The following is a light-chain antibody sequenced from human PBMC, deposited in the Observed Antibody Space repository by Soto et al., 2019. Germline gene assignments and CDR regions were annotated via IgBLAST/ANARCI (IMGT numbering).Light chain of an antibody. V-gene: IGKV3-20*01. Sequence: EILFTQSPGILSLSPGERVTLTCRASQSVSSAYLAWYQQKPGQAPRPLIYDVSSRATGVPDRLSGSGSATDFTLTISSLEPEDFAVYYCQQYGRSPTFGQGTRLEI. CDR1: QSVSSAY. J-gene: IGKJ5*01. CDR3: QQYGRSPT. CDR2: DVS.